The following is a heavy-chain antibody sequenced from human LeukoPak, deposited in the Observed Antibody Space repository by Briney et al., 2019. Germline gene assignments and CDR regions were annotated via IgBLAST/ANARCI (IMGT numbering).Heavy chain of an antibody. CDR1: GFTFRSYS. CDR2: ISSSSSYI. J-gene: IGHJ4*02. V-gene: IGHV3-21*01. CDR3: ASSGVSPPYY. Sequence: GGSLRLSCAASGFTFRSYSMTWVRQAPGKGLEWVSSISSSSSYIYYADSVKGRFTISRDNAKNSLYLQMNSLRAEDTAVYYCASSGVSPPYYWGQGTLVTVSS.